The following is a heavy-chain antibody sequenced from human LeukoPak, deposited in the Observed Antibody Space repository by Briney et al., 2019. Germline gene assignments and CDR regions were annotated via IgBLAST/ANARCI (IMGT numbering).Heavy chain of an antibody. Sequence: GESLKISCKGSGYSFTSYWIGWVRQMPGKGLEWMGIIYPGDSDTRYSPSLQGQVTISADKSISTAYLQWSSLKASDTAMYYCARRGGGGYYYGSGSYLFDYWGQGTLVTVSS. CDR2: IYPGDSDT. CDR1: GYSFTSYW. D-gene: IGHD3-10*01. CDR3: ARRGGGGYYYGSGSYLFDY. J-gene: IGHJ4*02. V-gene: IGHV5-51*01.